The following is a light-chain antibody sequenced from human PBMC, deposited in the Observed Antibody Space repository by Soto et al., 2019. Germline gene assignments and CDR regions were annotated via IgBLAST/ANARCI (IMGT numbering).Light chain of an antibody. CDR3: QKYGNFWT. J-gene: IGKJ1*01. Sequence: EIVMTQSPDTLSVSPGERATLSCRASQSISSNLAWYLQKVGQAPRLLIYGASSRATGIPDRFSGSGSGTDFSLTIRRLEPDDFAVYYCQKYGNFWTFGQGTKV. CDR2: GAS. V-gene: IGKV3-20*01. CDR1: QSISSN.